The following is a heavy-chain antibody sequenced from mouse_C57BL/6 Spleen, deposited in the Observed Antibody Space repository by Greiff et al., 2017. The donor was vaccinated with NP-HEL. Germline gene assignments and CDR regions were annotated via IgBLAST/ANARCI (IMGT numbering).Heavy chain of an antibody. Sequence: EVQGVESGPGLAKPSQTLSLTCSVTGYSITSDYWNWIRKFPGNKLEYMGYISYSGSTYYNPSLKSRISITRDTSKNQYYLQLNSVTTEDTATYYCARSGDYSNYEGYYAMDYWGQGTSVTVSS. CDR3: ARSGDYSNYEGYYAMDY. J-gene: IGHJ4*01. V-gene: IGHV3-8*01. D-gene: IGHD2-5*01. CDR1: GYSITSDY. CDR2: ISYSGST.